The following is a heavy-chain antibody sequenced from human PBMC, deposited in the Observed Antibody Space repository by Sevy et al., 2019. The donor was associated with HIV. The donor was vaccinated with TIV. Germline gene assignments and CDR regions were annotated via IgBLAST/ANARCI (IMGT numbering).Heavy chain of an antibody. Sequence: GGSLRLSCAASGFTFSSYAMHWVRQAPGKGLEWVAVILYDGSNKYYADSVKGRFTISRDNSKNTLYLQMNSLRAEDTAVYYCARDGRIAVVRGFDYWGQGILVTVSS. D-gene: IGHD6-19*01. CDR2: ILYDGSNK. J-gene: IGHJ4*02. CDR3: ARDGRIAVVRGFDY. CDR1: GFTFSSYA. V-gene: IGHV3-30*04.